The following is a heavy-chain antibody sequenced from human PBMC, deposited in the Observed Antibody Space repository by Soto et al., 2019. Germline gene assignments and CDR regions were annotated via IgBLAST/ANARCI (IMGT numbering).Heavy chain of an antibody. CDR1: GGSISGYD. Sequence: AETLSLTCTVSGGSISGYDWSWIRQPPGKGLEWIGDIYYSGSTNYNPSLKRGVTISLDTSKNQFSLKLSSVTAADTAVYYCASRVLLPTGRGWYDYWGQGTLVTVSS. CDR3: ASRVLLPTGRGWYDY. V-gene: IGHV4-59*01. CDR2: IYYSGST. J-gene: IGHJ4*02. D-gene: IGHD6-19*01.